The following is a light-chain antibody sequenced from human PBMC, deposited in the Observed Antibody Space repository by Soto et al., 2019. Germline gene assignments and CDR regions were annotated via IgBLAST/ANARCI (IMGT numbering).Light chain of an antibody. J-gene: IGKJ2*01. V-gene: IGKV3-15*01. Sequence: EIVMTQSPASLSVSPGERATLSCRASQSVGRNLAWYQQKSGQAPRLLVYGASTRATGTPARFSGSGSGTEFTLTISSLQSEDFAVYYCQQGHNWPLTFGQGTRLEI. CDR3: QQGHNWPLT. CDR2: GAS. CDR1: QSVGRN.